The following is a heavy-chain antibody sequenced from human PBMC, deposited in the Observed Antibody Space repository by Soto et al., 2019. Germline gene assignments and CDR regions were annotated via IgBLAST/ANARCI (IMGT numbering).Heavy chain of an antibody. J-gene: IGHJ4*02. CDR3: ARKGARSSWGFDY. D-gene: IGHD6-13*01. Sequence: QVQLQESGPGLVKPSGTLSLTCAVSSGSISSSNWWSWVRQPPGKGLEWSGEIYHSGSTNYNPPRKCRVTIAVDKSKHQFSLKLSSVTAADTAVYYCARKGARSSWGFDYWGQGTLVPVSS. CDR1: SGSISSSNW. V-gene: IGHV4-4*02. CDR2: IYHSGST.